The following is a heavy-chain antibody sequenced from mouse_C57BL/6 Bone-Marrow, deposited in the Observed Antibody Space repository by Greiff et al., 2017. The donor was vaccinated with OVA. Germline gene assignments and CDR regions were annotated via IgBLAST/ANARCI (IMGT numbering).Heavy chain of an antibody. Sequence: VKLQESGPELVKPGASVKISCKASGYAFSSSWMNWVKQRPGKGLEWIGRIYPGDGDTNYNGKFKGKATLTADKSSSTAYMQLSSLTSEDSAVYFCARGIRDWYFDVWGTGTTVTVSS. CDR3: ARGIRDWYFDV. CDR1: GYAFSSSW. J-gene: IGHJ1*03. CDR2: IYPGDGDT. V-gene: IGHV1-82*01.